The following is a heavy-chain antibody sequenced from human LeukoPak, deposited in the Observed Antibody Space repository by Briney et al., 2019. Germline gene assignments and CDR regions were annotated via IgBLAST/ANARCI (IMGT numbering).Heavy chain of an antibody. Sequence: VASVKVSCKASGYTFPSYGISWVRQAPGQGLEWMGWISAYNGNTNYAQKLQGRVTMTTDTSTSTAYMELRSLRSDDTAVYYCARAVIAAAGTVFDYLGQGTLVTVSS. J-gene: IGHJ4*02. V-gene: IGHV1-18*01. CDR1: GYTFPSYG. CDR2: ISAYNGNT. CDR3: ARAVIAAAGTVFDY. D-gene: IGHD6-13*01.